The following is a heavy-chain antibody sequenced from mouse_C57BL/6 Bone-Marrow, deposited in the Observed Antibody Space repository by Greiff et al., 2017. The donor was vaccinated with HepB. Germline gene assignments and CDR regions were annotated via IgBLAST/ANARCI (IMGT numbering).Heavy chain of an antibody. CDR3: ARRLLLYFDY. J-gene: IGHJ2*01. CDR2: ISSGGSYT. Sequence: EVQLVEPGGDLVKPGGSLKLSCAASGFTFSSYGMSWVRQTPDKRLEWVATISSGGSYTYYPDSVKGRFTISRDNAKNTLYLQMSSLKSEDTAMYYCARRLLLYFDYWGQGTTLTVSS. D-gene: IGHD1-1*01. CDR1: GFTFSSYG. V-gene: IGHV5-6*01.